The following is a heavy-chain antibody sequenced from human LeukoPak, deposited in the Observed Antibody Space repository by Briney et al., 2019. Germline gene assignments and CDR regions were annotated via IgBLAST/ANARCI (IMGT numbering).Heavy chain of an antibody. Sequence: GGSLRLSCAASGFTFSSYAMHWVRQAPGKGLEWVAVISYDGSNKYYADSVKDRFTISRDNSKNTLYLQMNSLRAEDTAVYYCAREXRYGGYDYWGQGTLVTVSS. D-gene: IGHD5-12*01. V-gene: IGHV3-30-3*01. CDR3: AREXRYGGYDY. CDR1: GFTFSSYA. CDR2: ISYDGSNK. J-gene: IGHJ4*02.